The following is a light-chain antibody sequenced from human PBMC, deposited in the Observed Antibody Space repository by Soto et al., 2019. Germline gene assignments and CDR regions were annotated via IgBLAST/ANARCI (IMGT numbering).Light chain of an antibody. CDR3: QQYGRSPPFT. V-gene: IGKV3-20*01. Sequence: EIVLTQSPGTLSLSPGERATLSCRASQSVSSTYIAWYRQNPGQAPRLLIYGASSRATGIPDRFSGSGSGTDFTLTISRLEPKDFAVYFCQQYGRSPPFTFGQGTKVEIK. J-gene: IGKJ2*01. CDR1: QSVSSTY. CDR2: GAS.